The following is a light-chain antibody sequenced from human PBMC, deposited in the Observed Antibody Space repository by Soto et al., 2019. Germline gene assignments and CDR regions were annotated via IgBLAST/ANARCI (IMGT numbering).Light chain of an antibody. V-gene: IGKV3-15*01. J-gene: IGKJ5*01. Sequence: EIVMTQSPATLSVSPGERATLSCRASQSVGTNLAWYQQKPGQAPRLLIFDASTRATGIPARFSGSGSGTEFTLSISSLQSEDFAVSYCQQSNYWRSITFGQGTRMEIK. CDR1: QSVGTN. CDR2: DAS. CDR3: QQSNYWRSIT.